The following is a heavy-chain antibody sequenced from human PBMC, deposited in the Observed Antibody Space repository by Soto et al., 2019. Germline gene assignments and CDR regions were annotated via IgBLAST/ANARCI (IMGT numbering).Heavy chain of an antibody. Sequence: PSETLSLTCTVSGGSVSNYYWSWIRQPAGKGLEWIGRIYTGVSTNYNPSLKSRVTMSVDTSKNQFSLKLRFVTAADTAVYYCAREDYYGSSHKPHYGVDVWGQGTTVTV. CDR2: IYTGVST. J-gene: IGHJ6*02. CDR3: AREDYYGSSHKPHYGVDV. D-gene: IGHD3-22*01. CDR1: GGSVSNYY. V-gene: IGHV4-4*07.